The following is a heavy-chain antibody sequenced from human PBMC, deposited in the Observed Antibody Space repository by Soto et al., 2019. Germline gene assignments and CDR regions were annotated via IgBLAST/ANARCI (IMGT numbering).Heavy chain of an antibody. CDR1: GFTFSDYY. V-gene: IGHV3-11*01. J-gene: IGHJ6*02. D-gene: IGHD1-1*01. CDR2: ISSSGSTI. Sequence: GGSLRLSCAASGFTFSDYYMSWIRQAPGKGLEWVSYISSSGSTIYYADSVKGRFTISRDNAKNSLYLQMNSLRAEDTAVYYCARVTGTTGLYYYYYYGMDVWGQGTTVTVSS. CDR3: ARVTGTTGLYYYYYYGMDV.